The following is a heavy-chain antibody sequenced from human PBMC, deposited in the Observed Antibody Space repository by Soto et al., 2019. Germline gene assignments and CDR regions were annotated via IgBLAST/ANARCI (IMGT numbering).Heavy chain of an antibody. J-gene: IGHJ6*02. CDR2: IIPIFGTA. CDR1: GGTFSSYA. CDR3: AGYCSSTSCYTQRYYYYGMDV. V-gene: IGHV1-69*13. D-gene: IGHD2-2*02. Sequence: ASVKVSCKASGGTFSSYAISWVRQAPGQGLEWMGGIIPIFGTANYAQKFQGRVTITADESTSTAYMELSSLRSEDTAVYYCAGYCSSTSCYTQRYYYYGMDVWGQGTTVTVSS.